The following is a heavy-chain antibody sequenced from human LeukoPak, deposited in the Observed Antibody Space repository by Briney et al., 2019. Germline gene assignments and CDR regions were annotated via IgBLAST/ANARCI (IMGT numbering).Heavy chain of an antibody. CDR2: ISSSSSYI. CDR1: GFTFSSYS. CDR3: ASYFDWLSYFDY. J-gene: IGHJ4*02. V-gene: IGHV3-21*01. Sequence: PGGSLRLSCAASGFTFSSYSMNWVRQAPGKGLEWGSSISSSSSYIYYADSVKGRFTISRDNAKNSLYLQMNSLRAEDTAVYYCASYFDWLSYFDYWGQGTLVTVSS. D-gene: IGHD3-9*01.